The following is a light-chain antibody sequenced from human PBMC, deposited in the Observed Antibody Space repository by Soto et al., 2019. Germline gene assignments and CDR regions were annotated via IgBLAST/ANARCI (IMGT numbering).Light chain of an antibody. J-gene: IGKJ1*01. CDR3: QQYDSSPWT. V-gene: IGKV3-20*01. CDR2: GAS. CDR1: QSVRSGF. Sequence: EIVLTQSPGTLSLSPGERATLSCRASQSVRSGFLAWYQQKPGQAPRLLIYGASSRATGIPDRFSGSGSGTDFTLTISRPEPEDFAVYYCQQYDSSPWTFGQGTKVEIQ.